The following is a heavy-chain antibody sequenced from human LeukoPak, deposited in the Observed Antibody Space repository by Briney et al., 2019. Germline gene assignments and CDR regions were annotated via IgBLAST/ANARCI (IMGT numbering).Heavy chain of an antibody. Sequence: GGSLRLSCAASGFTFSNYAMSWVRQAPGKGLEWVSAVSDSGASTNSAASVEGRFTISRDNSKNTLYLQMDSLRAEDTAVYYCAKSVLGGVIDYWGQGTLVTVSS. CDR2: VSDSGAST. V-gene: IGHV3-23*01. CDR1: GFTFSNYA. CDR3: AKSVLGGVIDY. J-gene: IGHJ4*02. D-gene: IGHD3-16*01.